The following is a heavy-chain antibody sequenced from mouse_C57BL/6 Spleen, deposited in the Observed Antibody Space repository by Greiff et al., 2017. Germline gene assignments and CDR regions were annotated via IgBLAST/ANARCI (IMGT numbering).Heavy chain of an antibody. Sequence: QVQLQQSGAELVRPGASVTLSCKASGYTFTDYEMHWVKQTPVHGLEWIGAIDPETGGTAYNQKFKGKAILTADKSSSTAYMELRSLTSEDSAVYYCTRPTTVVANYYFDYWGQGTTLTVSS. J-gene: IGHJ2*01. CDR1: GYTFTDYE. V-gene: IGHV1-15*01. CDR3: TRPTTVVANYYFDY. D-gene: IGHD1-1*01. CDR2: IDPETGGT.